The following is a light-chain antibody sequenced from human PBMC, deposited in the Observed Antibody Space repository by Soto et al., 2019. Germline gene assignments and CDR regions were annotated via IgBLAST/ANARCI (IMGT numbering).Light chain of an antibody. V-gene: IGKV1-27*01. J-gene: IGKJ1*01. Sequence: DIQMTQSPSSLSAFVGDRVTITCRASQDIGNFLAWYQQKPGKGPKLLIYAASTLQSGVPSRFSGSGAGTDFTLTITSLQSEDFGVYFCQQYKDWPTTFGQGTKVDI. CDR1: QDIGNF. CDR2: AAS. CDR3: QQYKDWPTT.